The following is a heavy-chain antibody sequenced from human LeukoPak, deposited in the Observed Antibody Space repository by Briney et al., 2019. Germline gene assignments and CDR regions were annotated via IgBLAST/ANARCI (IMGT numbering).Heavy chain of an antibody. Sequence: GESLKISCKGSGYSFSSYWIGWVRQMPGKGLEWMGIIYPGDSDTRYSPSFQGQVTISADKSISTAYLQWSILKASDTAMYYCARHLRLWQNWFDPWGQGTLVTVSS. CDR1: GYSFSSYW. CDR2: IYPGDSDT. D-gene: IGHD5-18*01. CDR3: ARHLRLWQNWFDP. J-gene: IGHJ5*02. V-gene: IGHV5-51*01.